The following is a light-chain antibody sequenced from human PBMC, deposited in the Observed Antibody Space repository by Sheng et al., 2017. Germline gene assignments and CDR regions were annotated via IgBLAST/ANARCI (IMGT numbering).Light chain of an antibody. Sequence: SYVLTRPPAVSVPPGQTARITCGGTNIGSKSVHWYQQKSGQAPVLVIYDDSERPSDIPDRFSGSNSGNTATLSISRVEVGDEADYYCQVWDDVDNEVTFGGGTEADRP. CDR1: NIGSKS. CDR2: DDS. V-gene: IGLV3-21*02. J-gene: IGLJ2*01. CDR3: QVWDDVDNEVT.